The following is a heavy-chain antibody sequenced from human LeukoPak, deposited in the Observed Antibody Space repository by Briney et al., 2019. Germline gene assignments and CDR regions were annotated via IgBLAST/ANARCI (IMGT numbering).Heavy chain of an antibody. J-gene: IGHJ4*02. CDR1: GGSISSYY. CDR3: ARLFYYYDSSGYYSFDY. V-gene: IGHV4-59*04. Sequence: SETLSLTCTVSGGSISSYYWSWIRQPPGKGLEWIGYIYYSGSTYYNPSLKSRVTISVDTSKNQFSLKLSSVTAADTAVYYCARLFYYYDSSGYYSFDYWGQGTLVTVSS. D-gene: IGHD3-22*01. CDR2: IYYSGST.